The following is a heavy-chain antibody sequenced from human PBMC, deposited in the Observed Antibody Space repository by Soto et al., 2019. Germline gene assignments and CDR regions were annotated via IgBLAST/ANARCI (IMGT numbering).Heavy chain of an antibody. D-gene: IGHD3-3*01. CDR2: IYYSGST. V-gene: IGHV4-59*01. J-gene: IGHJ6*03. CDR1: GGSISSYY. CDR3: ARDKDAPGITIFEGYYYYYMDV. Sequence: SETLSLTCTVSGGSISSYYWSWIRQPPGKGLEWIGYIYYSGSTNYNPSLKSRVTISVDTSKHQFSLKLSSVTAADTAVYYCARDKDAPGITIFEGYYYYYMDVWGKGTTVTAP.